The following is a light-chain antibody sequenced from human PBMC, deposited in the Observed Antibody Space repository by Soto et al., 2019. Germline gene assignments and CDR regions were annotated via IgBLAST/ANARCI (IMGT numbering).Light chain of an antibody. J-gene: IGKJ1*01. CDR3: QQYNTYSPRNP. Sequence: DIQMTQSPSSLSASVGDRVTITCRASQSISTYLAWYQQKPGKAPKLLIYKASSLESGVPSRFSGSGSGTEFTLTISSLQPDDFATYYCQQYNTYSPRNPFGQGTKVDIK. CDR1: QSISTY. V-gene: IGKV1-5*03. CDR2: KAS.